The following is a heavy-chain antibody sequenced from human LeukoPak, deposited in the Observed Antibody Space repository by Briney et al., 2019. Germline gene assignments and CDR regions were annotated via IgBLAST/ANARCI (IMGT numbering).Heavy chain of an antibody. CDR3: ARDYYDSSGYFDY. V-gene: IGHV1-18*01. J-gene: IGHJ4*02. D-gene: IGHD3-22*01. Sequence: ASVKVSCKASGYTFTSYDISWVRQAPGQGLEWMGWISASNGNTSYAQKFQGRVTMTTDTSTRTAYMELRSLTSDDTAVYYCARDYYDSSGYFDYWGQGTLVTVSS. CDR2: ISASNGNT. CDR1: GYTFTSYD.